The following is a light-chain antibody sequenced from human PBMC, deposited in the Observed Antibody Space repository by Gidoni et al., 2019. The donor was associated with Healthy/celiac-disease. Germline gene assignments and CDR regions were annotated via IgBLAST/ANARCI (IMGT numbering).Light chain of an antibody. CDR2: EDN. V-gene: IGLV6-57*02. J-gene: IGLJ7*01. CDR1: IASNY. CDR3: QSYDSSVAV. Sequence: IASNYVQWSQQRPGSAPTTVIYEDNQRPSGVPDRFSGSIDSSSNSASLPISGLKTEDEADYYCQSYDSSVAVFGGGTQLTVL.